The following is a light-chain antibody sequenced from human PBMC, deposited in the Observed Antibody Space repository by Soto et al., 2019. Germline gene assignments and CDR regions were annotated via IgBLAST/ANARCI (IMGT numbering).Light chain of an antibody. CDR2: AAS. J-gene: IGKJ3*01. V-gene: IGKV1-27*01. Sequence: DIQMTQSPTSLSASVGDRVTITCRASQGIRNYVAWYQQIPGKAPKLLIYAASTLQSGVPSRFSGSGSGTDCTLTINGLQPEDVATYSCQKYSSVPVFGPGTKVEIK. CDR1: QGIRNY. CDR3: QKYSSVPV.